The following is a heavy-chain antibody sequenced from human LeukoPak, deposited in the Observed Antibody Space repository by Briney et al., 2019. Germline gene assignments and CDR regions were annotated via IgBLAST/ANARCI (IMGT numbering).Heavy chain of an antibody. Sequence: PGESLRLSCAASGFTFSGSAMHWVRQASGKGLEWVGRIRSKANSYATAYAASVKGRFTISRDDSKNTAYLQMNSLKTEDTAVYYCTATSYCSSTSCYTHFDYWGQGTLVTVSS. D-gene: IGHD2-2*02. V-gene: IGHV3-73*01. J-gene: IGHJ4*02. CDR1: GFTFSGSA. CDR2: IRSKANSYAT. CDR3: TATSYCSSTSCYTHFDY.